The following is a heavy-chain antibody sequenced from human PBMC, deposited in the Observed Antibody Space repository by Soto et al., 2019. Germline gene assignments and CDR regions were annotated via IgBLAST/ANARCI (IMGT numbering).Heavy chain of an antibody. Sequence: QITLKESGPTLVKPTQTLTLTCTFSGFSLSTSGVGVAWIRQPPGKALEWLALIYWDDDKRYSPSLKSRLTIXXDXSXXKVVLTMTNMDPVDTATYYCAHRRTYGSGSYSFGYWGQGTLVTVSS. J-gene: IGHJ4*02. V-gene: IGHV2-5*02. CDR3: AHRRTYGSGSYSFGY. D-gene: IGHD3-10*01. CDR2: IYWDDDK. CDR1: GFSLSTSGVG.